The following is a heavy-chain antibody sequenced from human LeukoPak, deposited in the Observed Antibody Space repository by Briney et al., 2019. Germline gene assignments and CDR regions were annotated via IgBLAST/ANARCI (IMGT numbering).Heavy chain of an antibody. Sequence: GGSLRLSCAASGFTFSSYSMSWVRQAPGKGLKWVSSISSQSTYIFSADSLKGRFAISRDNAKNSLYLRMNSLRAEDTAVFYCTTENWYVFENWGQGSLVTVSS. CDR1: GFTFSSYS. V-gene: IGHV3-21*01. CDR3: TTENWYVFEN. CDR2: ISSQSTYI. J-gene: IGHJ4*02. D-gene: IGHD1-1*01.